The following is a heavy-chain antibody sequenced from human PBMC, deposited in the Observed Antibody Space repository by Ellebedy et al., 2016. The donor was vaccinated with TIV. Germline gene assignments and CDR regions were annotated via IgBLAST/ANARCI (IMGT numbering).Heavy chain of an antibody. CDR1: GFTFSYYD. V-gene: IGHV3-48*04. Sequence: PGGSLRLSCAASGFTFSYYDMNWVRQAPGKGLEWVSHISSSSSTIYYADSVNGRFTISRDNAKNSLYLQMNSLRAEDTAVYYCARLYSSGLDYWGQGTLVTVSS. J-gene: IGHJ4*02. D-gene: IGHD6-19*01. CDR3: ARLYSSGLDY. CDR2: ISSSSSTI.